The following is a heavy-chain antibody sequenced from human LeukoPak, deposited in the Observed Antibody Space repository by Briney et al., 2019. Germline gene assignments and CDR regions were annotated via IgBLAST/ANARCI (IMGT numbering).Heavy chain of an antibody. D-gene: IGHD6-25*01. CDR2: IRRKSSDAKT. CDR1: GFTLGNSP. Sequence: GRSLRLSCTTSGFTLGNSPMSWFRQAPGKGLEYVGFIRRKSSDAKTEYAAYVKGRLIISRNESKSIVYLQMNSLQRQDTAVYHCASEQTAANADGFDIWGQGTMVTVSS. J-gene: IGHJ3*02. V-gene: IGHV3-49*02. CDR3: ASEQTAANADGFDI.